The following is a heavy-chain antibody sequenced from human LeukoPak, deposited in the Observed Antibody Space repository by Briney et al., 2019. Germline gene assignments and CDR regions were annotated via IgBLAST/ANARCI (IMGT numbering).Heavy chain of an antibody. CDR3: ARAGGYCGRISCPYYFDY. V-gene: IGHV3-30*04. J-gene: IGHJ4*02. CDR2: ISYERSNK. D-gene: IGHD2-15*01. Sequence: GGSLRLSCAASGFTFSSYAMHWGRQAPGKGLEGVAVISYERSNKYYAHSVKGRFPISRDNSKNPLYLRMNSLRAEDTAVYYCARAGGYCGRISCPYYFDYWGQGSLVAVSS. CDR1: GFTFSSYA.